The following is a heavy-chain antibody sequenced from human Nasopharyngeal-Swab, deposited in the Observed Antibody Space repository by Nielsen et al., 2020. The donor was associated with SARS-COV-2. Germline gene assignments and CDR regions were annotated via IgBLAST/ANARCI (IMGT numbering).Heavy chain of an antibody. V-gene: IGHV1-69*06. D-gene: IGHD5-24*01. Sequence: SVKVSCKASGGTFSSYAISWVRQAPGQGLEWMGGIIPIFGTANYAQKFQGRVTITADKSTSTAYMELSSLRSEDTAVYYCARETATISFDYYYYMDVWGKGTTVTVSS. J-gene: IGHJ6*03. CDR1: GGTFSSYA. CDR3: ARETATISFDYYYYMDV. CDR2: IIPIFGTA.